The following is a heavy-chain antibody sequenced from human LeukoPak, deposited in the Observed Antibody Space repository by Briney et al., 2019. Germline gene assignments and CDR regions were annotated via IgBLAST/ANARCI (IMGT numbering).Heavy chain of an antibody. D-gene: IGHD6-19*01. CDR3: AKEGAASSGWYGDAFDI. V-gene: IGHV3-15*01. CDR1: GFTFSNAW. Sequence: GGSLRLSCAASGFTFSNAWMSWVRQAPGKGLEWVGRIKSKTDGGTTDYAAPVKGRFTISRDDSKNTLYLQMNSLRAEDTAVYYCAKEGAASSGWYGDAFDIWGQGTMVTVSS. CDR2: IKSKTDGGTT. J-gene: IGHJ3*02.